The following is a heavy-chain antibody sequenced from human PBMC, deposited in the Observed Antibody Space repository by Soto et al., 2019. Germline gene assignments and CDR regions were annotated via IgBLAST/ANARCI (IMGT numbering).Heavy chain of an antibody. CDR3: ARYRREAVAGYTLDN. CDR2: VYNSGST. V-gene: IGHV4-59*01. J-gene: IGHJ4*02. Sequence: LSITCPVSGGSIRSNYWTWIRQPPGKGLEWIGYVYNSGSTNYNPSLKSRVTISEDTSKSQFSLKVNSMTAADTAVYYCARYRREAVAGYTLDNWGQGIFVTVSS. CDR1: GGSIRSNY. D-gene: IGHD6-13*01.